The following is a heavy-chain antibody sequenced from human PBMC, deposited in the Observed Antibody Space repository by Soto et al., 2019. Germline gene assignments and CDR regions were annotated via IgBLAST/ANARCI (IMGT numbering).Heavy chain of an antibody. D-gene: IGHD2-21*01. Sequence: GGSLRLSCAASGFTFSSYSMNWVRQAPGKGLEWVSYISSSGSTVSYADSVKGRFTISRDNAQNSLNLQMDSLRDEDTAVYYCARDFYFGDIYWGQGTLVTVSS. J-gene: IGHJ4*02. CDR2: ISSSGSTV. CDR3: ARDFYFGDIY. CDR1: GFTFSSYS. V-gene: IGHV3-48*02.